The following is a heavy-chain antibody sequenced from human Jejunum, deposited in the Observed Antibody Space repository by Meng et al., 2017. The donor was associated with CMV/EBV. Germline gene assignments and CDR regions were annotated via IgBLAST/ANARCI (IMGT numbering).Heavy chain of an antibody. Sequence: QVEVVQSGSELKQIGASVKVSCRPSGYTFTSYAINWVRQAPGQGPDWMGWIDPNTGNPTYDQGFTGRFVFSLDTSVSTAYLQINSLRADDTAVYYCARDSPLDGYSLLDYWGQGTLVTVSS. V-gene: IGHV7-4-1*02. CDR2: IDPNTGNP. CDR1: GYTFTSYA. J-gene: IGHJ4*02. D-gene: IGHD5-24*01. CDR3: ARDSPLDGYSLLDY.